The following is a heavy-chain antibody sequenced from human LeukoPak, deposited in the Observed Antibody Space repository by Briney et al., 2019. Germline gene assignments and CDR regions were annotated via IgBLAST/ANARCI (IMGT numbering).Heavy chain of an antibody. D-gene: IGHD2-8*02. J-gene: IGHJ3*02. Sequence: GGALRLSCAASGFTFSSYSMNWVRQAPGKGLEWVSSISSSSSNIYYADSVKGRFTISRDNAKNTLYLQMNSLRAEDTAVYYCARGGGYWAFDIWGQGTMVTVSS. CDR1: GFTFSSYS. V-gene: IGHV3-21*01. CDR3: ARGGGYWAFDI. CDR2: ISSSSSNI.